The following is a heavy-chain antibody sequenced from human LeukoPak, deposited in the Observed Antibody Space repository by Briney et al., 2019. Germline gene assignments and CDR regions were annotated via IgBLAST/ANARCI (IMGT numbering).Heavy chain of an antibody. Sequence: GESLKISCKGSGYSFTSYWIGWVRQMPGKGLEWMGIIYPGDSDTRYSPSFQGQVTISADKSISTAYLQWSSLKASDTAMYYCAGSVMMVTAIGFDAFDIWGQGTMVTVSS. V-gene: IGHV5-51*01. D-gene: IGHD2-21*02. CDR2: IYPGDSDT. J-gene: IGHJ3*02. CDR1: GYSFTSYW. CDR3: AGSVMMVTAIGFDAFDI.